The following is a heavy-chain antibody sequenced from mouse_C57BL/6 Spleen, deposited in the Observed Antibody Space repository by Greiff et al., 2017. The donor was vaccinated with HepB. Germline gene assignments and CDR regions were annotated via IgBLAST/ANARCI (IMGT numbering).Heavy chain of an antibody. Sequence: QVQLQQSGAELVKPGASVKMSCKASGYTFTSYWITWVKQRPGQGLEWIGDIYPGSGSTNYNEKFKSKATLTVDTSSSTAYMQLSSLTSEDSAVYYCARSGAQLGRRYFDVWGTGTTVTVSS. CDR2: IYPGSGST. D-gene: IGHD4-1*02. V-gene: IGHV1-55*01. J-gene: IGHJ1*03. CDR3: ARSGAQLGRRYFDV. CDR1: GYTFTSYW.